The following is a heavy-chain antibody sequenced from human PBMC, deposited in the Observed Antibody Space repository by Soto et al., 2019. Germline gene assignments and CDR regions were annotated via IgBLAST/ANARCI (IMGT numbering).Heavy chain of an antibody. D-gene: IGHD4-4*01. CDR3: ARDRAGSNYDSVGYYWFDP. Sequence: QVQLVQSGGGVVQPGGSLRLSCADSRFTFSSYAMHWVRQAPGKGLEWVADMSSDGSRKYYAYTVKGRFTISRYNSKYTLYLQMNSLRAEDTAVYYCARDRAGSNYDSVGYYWFDPWGKGTLVTVSS. J-gene: IGHJ5*02. CDR2: MSSDGSRK. CDR1: RFTFSSYA. V-gene: IGHV3-30-3*01.